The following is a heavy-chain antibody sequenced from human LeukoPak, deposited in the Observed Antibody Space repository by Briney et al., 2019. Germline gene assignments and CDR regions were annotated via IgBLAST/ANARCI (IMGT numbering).Heavy chain of an antibody. V-gene: IGHV3-33*08. CDR3: ARDRGEMATTVFDY. CDR2: IWYDGTKK. CDR1: GFTFSSYA. J-gene: IGHJ4*02. D-gene: IGHD5-24*01. Sequence: PGGSLRLSCAASGFTFSSYAMSWVRQAPGKGLEWVALIWYDGTKKYYTDSVKGRFTISRDSSKNTLYLQMNSLRAEDTAVYYCARDRGEMATTVFDYWGQGALVTVSS.